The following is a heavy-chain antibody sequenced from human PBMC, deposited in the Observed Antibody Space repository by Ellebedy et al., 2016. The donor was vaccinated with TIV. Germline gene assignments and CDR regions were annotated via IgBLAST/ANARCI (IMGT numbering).Heavy chain of an antibody. V-gene: IGHV3-7*03. CDR3: ARYGPSPGTTWVFDY. J-gene: IGHJ4*02. Sequence: PGGSLRLSCATSGFTYSSYWLPWIRHATRTGLEWVAHILQDGSEKFYVDSVKGRFTISRDNAKNSLYLQMSSLGAEDTAVYYCARYGPSPGTTWVFDYWGQGTLVTVSS. CDR1: GFTYSSYW. D-gene: IGHD1/OR15-1a*01. CDR2: ILQDGSEK.